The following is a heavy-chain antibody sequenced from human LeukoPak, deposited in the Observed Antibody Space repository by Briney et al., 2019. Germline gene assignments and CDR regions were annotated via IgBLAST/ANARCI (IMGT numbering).Heavy chain of an antibody. CDR2: IYTSGST. V-gene: IGHV4-4*07. CDR3: ARGSNYYGMDV. J-gene: IGHJ6*02. Sequence: SDTLFLTITVPGVPISSYQWNWIRQSSAPGLERIGRIYTSGSTNYPPSLKSRVTISVDTSKNQFSLKLSSVTAADTAVYYCARGSNYYGMDVWGQGTTVTVSS. CDR1: GVPISSYQ.